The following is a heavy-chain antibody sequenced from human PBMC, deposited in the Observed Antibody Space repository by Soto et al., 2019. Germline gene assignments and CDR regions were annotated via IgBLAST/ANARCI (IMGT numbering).Heavy chain of an antibody. CDR2: ISGSGGST. J-gene: IGHJ3*02. V-gene: IGHV3-23*01. Sequence: LRLSCAASGFTFSSYAMSWVRQAPGKGLEWVSAISGSGGSTYYADSVKGRFTISRDNSKNTLYLQMNSLRAEDTAVYYCAKDLFAPWAFDIWGQGTMVTVSS. CDR3: AKDLFAPWAFDI. CDR1: GFTFSSYA. D-gene: IGHD2-21*01.